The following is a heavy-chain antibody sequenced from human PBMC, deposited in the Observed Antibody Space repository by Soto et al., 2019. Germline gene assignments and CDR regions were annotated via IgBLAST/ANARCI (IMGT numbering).Heavy chain of an antibody. V-gene: IGHV3-23*01. Sequence: GGSLRLSCAASGFTFSSYAMSWVRQAPGKGLEWDSAISGSGGSTYYADSVKGRFTISRDNSKNTLYLQMNSLRAEDTAVYYCAKFSYDSSGKGGFDPWGQGTLVTVSS. CDR3: AKFSYDSSGKGGFDP. J-gene: IGHJ5*02. CDR1: GFTFSSYA. D-gene: IGHD3-22*01. CDR2: ISGSGGST.